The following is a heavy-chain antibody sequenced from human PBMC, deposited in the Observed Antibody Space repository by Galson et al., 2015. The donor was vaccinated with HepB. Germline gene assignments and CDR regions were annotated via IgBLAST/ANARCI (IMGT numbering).Heavy chain of an antibody. V-gene: IGHV1-46*01. CDR3: ARAFGVGYWFDP. CDR1: GYTSTNYH. Sequence: SVKVSCKASGYTSTNYHVHWVRQAPGQGLEWMGIINPNDGATSYPQKFQGRVTMTRDTSTSTVYMDLSSLRSEDTAVYYCARAFGVGYWFDPWGQGTLVTVSS. D-gene: IGHD3-16*01. CDR2: INPNDGAT. J-gene: IGHJ5*02.